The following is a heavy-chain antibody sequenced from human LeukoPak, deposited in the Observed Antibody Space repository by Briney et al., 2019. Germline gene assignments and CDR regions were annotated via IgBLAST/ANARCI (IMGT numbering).Heavy chain of an antibody. V-gene: IGHV3-30*03. CDR2: ISYDGSNK. Sequence: PTGGSLRLSCAASGFTFSSYGMHWVRQAPGKGLEWVAVISYDGSNKYYADSVKGRFTISRDNSKNTLYLQMNSLRAEDTAVYYCARVVGAIHGAFDIWGQGTMVTVSS. CDR3: ARVVGAIHGAFDI. CDR1: GFTFSSYG. J-gene: IGHJ3*02. D-gene: IGHD1-26*01.